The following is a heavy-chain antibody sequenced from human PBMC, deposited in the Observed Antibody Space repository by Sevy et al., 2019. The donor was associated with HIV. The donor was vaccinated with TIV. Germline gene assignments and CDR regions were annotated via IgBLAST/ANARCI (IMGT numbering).Heavy chain of an antibody. Sequence: GGSLRLSCSASGFNFSTYAMHWVRQTPGKGLEWVAVISSDVSRKYYAASVRGRFAISRDNSKNTLSLQMSSLRGEDTAVYYCARDLMGDSALPAYWGQGTLVTVSS. CDR3: ARDLMGDSALPAY. D-gene: IGHD2-21*01. CDR1: GFNFSTYA. J-gene: IGHJ4*02. V-gene: IGHV3-30*09. CDR2: ISSDVSRK.